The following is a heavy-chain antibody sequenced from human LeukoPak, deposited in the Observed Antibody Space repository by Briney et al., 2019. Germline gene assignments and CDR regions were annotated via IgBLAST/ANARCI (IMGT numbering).Heavy chain of an antibody. Sequence: GGSLRLSCAVSGFIVSSNYMTWVRQAPGKGLEWVSVIYSGGSTFYADSVEGRFTISRDNSNNTLYLQMNSLRTEDTAMYYCAREYYDNSGGEDAFDIWGPGTMVTVSS. CDR1: GFIVSSNY. V-gene: IGHV3-53*01. D-gene: IGHD3-22*01. CDR3: AREYYDNSGGEDAFDI. J-gene: IGHJ3*02. CDR2: IYSGGST.